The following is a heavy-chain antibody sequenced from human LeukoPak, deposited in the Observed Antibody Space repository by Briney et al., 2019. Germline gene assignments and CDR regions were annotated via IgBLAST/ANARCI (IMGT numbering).Heavy chain of an antibody. Sequence: GSSVKVSCKASGGTFSSYAISWVRQAPGQGLEWMGGIIPIFGTANYAQKLQGRVTITADESSNTASLDLSSLTSEDTAVYYCATDPNPYSSTSGYFDFWGQGTLVTVSS. D-gene: IGHD6-13*01. V-gene: IGHV1-69*01. CDR3: ATDPNPYSSTSGYFDF. CDR1: GGTFSSYA. CDR2: IIPIFGTA. J-gene: IGHJ4*02.